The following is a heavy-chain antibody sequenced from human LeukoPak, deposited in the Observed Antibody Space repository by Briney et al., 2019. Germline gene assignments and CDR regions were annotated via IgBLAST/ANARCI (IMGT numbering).Heavy chain of an antibody. Sequence: GGSLRLSCAASGSTFSSYAMSWVRQAPGRGLEWVSAISGSGGSTYYADSVKGRFTISRDNSKNTLYLQMNSLRAEDTAVYYCAKDNALRYFDWLPDNSYYYYYGMDVWGQGTTVTVSS. D-gene: IGHD3-9*01. CDR2: ISGSGGST. CDR3: AKDNALRYFDWLPDNSYYYYYGMDV. J-gene: IGHJ6*02. CDR1: GSTFSSYA. V-gene: IGHV3-23*01.